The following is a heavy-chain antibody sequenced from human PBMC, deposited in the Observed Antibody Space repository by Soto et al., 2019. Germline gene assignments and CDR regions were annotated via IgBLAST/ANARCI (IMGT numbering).Heavy chain of an antibody. J-gene: IGHJ4*01. CDR1: GFTFSRNG. V-gene: IGHV3-30*18. CDR2: ISHDRRNI. CDR3: AKDRDRSWSVDE. Sequence: QIQLVESGGGVVQPGRSLRLSCTASGFTFSRNGMHWVRQAPGKGLEWVAVISHDRRNIYYADSVKGLFTISRDNSKNTQYLQMDSLTAEDTAVYFCAKDRDRSWSVDEWGQGTLVTVSS. D-gene: IGHD6-13*01.